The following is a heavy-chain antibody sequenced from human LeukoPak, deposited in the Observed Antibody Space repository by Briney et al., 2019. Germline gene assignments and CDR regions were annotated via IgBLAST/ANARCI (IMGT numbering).Heavy chain of an antibody. CDR3: AKDATPGRYSSWYYYNIPTYYFDY. V-gene: IGHV3-30*18. CDR2: ISYDGSNK. Sequence: GGSLRLSCAASGFTVSSNYINWVRQAPGKGLEWVAVISYDGSNKYYADSAKGRFTISGDNSKNTLYLQMNSLRAEDTAVYYCAKDATPGRYSSWYYYNIPTYYFDYWGQGTLVTVSS. J-gene: IGHJ4*02. CDR1: GFTVSSNY. D-gene: IGHD6-13*01.